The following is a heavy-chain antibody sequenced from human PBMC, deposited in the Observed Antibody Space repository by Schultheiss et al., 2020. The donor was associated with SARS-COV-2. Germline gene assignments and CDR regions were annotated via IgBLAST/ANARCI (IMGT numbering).Heavy chain of an antibody. Sequence: SQTLSLTCTVSGGSISSGGYYWSWIRQPPGKGLEWIGYIYYSGSTYYNPSLKSRVTISRDTSKNQFSLRLTSVTVADTAVYYCARGAPFQVVIGYFDYWGQGSQVTVSS. V-gene: IGHV4-31*03. CDR3: ARGAPFQVVIGYFDY. J-gene: IGHJ4*02. D-gene: IGHD2-15*01. CDR2: IYYSGST. CDR1: GGSISSGGYY.